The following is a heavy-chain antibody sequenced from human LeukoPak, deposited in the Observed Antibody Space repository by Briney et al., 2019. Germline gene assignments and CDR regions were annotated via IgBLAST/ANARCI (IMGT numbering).Heavy chain of an antibody. CDR2: IKGDGIST. Sequence: GGSLRLSCAASGFDFSSNWMHWVRHAPGQGLVWVSRIKGDGISTYYADSVKGRFTISRDNSKDTLYLQMNGLRAEDTAVYFCAKQSAGSAAWYSLHYDFWGQGTLVTVSS. CDR3: AKQSAGSAAWYSLHYDF. V-gene: IGHV3-74*01. D-gene: IGHD6-13*01. CDR1: GFDFSSNW. J-gene: IGHJ4*02.